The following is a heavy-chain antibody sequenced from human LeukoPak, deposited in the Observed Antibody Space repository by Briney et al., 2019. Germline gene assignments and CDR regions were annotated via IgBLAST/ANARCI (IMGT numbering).Heavy chain of an antibody. CDR2: ISSSSSYI. Sequence: TGGSLRLSCAASGFTFSSYSMNWVRQAPGKGLEWVSSISSSSSYIYYADSVKGRFTISRDDAKNSLYLQMNSLRAEDTAVYYCARDKVEVAAEGGFDYWGQGTLVTVSS. J-gene: IGHJ4*02. V-gene: IGHV3-21*01. CDR1: GFTFSSYS. D-gene: IGHD6-19*01. CDR3: ARDKVEVAAEGGFDY.